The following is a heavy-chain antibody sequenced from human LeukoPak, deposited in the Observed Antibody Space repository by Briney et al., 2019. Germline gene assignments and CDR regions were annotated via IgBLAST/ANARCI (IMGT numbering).Heavy chain of an antibody. CDR3: ASAPTREGGGALFDY. CDR1: GGSITSYY. J-gene: IGHJ4*02. Sequence: PSETLSRTGTGSGGSITSYYWSWIRQPAGKGLEWIGRIYSGGSTNFNPSLKSRVTMSVDTSKNQISLNLTSVTAADTAVYYCASAPTREGGGALFDYWGQGTLVTVSS. V-gene: IGHV4-4*07. CDR2: IYSGGST. D-gene: IGHD3-16*01.